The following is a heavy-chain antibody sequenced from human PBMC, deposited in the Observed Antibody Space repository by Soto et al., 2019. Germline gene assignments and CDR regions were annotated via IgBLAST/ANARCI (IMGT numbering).Heavy chain of an antibody. Sequence: EAQLLESGGGLVQPGGSLVLSCAASGFTFSSYAMSWVRQAPGKGLEWVSSISGGGNDAFYAVSVKGRFTISRDNSRNTLYLQMSRVRADDTAIYYCARSLFLASTDTEPFDYWGQGDLVTVSS. D-gene: IGHD3-3*02. V-gene: IGHV3-23*01. J-gene: IGHJ4*02. CDR1: GFTFSSYA. CDR3: ARSLFLASTDTEPFDY. CDR2: ISGGGNDA.